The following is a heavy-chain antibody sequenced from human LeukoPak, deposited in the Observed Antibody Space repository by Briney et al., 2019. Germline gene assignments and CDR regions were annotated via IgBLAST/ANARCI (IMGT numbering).Heavy chain of an antibody. V-gene: IGHV4-59*01. Sequence: SETLSLTCTVSGGSISSYYWSWIRQPPGKGLEWIGYIYYSGNTAYNPSLKSRITISVDTSKNQFSLRLNSVTAADTAVYYCARETTALDYWGQGTLVTVSS. D-gene: IGHD1-1*01. CDR1: GGSISSYY. J-gene: IGHJ4*02. CDR2: IYYSGNT. CDR3: ARETTALDY.